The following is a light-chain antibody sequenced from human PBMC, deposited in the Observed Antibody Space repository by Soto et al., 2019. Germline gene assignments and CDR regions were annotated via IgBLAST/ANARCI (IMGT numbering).Light chain of an antibody. Sequence: QSVLTQPPSASGSPGQTVTISCTGNNSDVGGYTYVSWYQQHPGKAPILMIYGVTKRPSGVAYRFSGSKSGNTASLTVSGLQAEDEADYFCSSYAGSNNVIFGGGTKVTV. J-gene: IGLJ2*01. CDR1: NSDVGGYTY. V-gene: IGLV2-8*01. CDR3: SSYAGSNNVI. CDR2: GVT.